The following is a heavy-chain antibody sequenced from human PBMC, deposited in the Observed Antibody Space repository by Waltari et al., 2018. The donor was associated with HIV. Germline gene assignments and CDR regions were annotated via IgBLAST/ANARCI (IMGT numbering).Heavy chain of an antibody. J-gene: IGHJ6*02. V-gene: IGHV3-74*01. CDR1: GFTFRSYW. D-gene: IGHD3-10*01. CDR2: IHSDGSST. CDR3: ARREATVVRGVYYYGMDV. Sequence: EVQLVESGGGLVQPGGSLRLSCAASGFTFRSYWMHWVRQAPGKGLVWVSRIHSDGSSTSYADFVKGRCTISRDNAKNTLYLEMNMLRAEDTAVYYCARREATVVRGVYYYGMDVWGQGTTVTVSS.